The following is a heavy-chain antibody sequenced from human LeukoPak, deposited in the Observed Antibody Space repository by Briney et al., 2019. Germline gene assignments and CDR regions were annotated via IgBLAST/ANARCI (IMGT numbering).Heavy chain of an antibody. CDR3: ARGVVVVPAARWFDP. CDR1: GFTFSSYS. CDR2: ISSSSSYI. V-gene: IGHV3-21*01. J-gene: IGHJ5*02. Sequence: GGSLRLSCAASGFTFSSYSMNWVPQAPGKGLEWVSSISSSSSYIYYADSVKGRFTISRDNAKNSLYLQMNSLRGEDMAVYYCARGVVVVPAARWFDPWGQGTLVTVSS. D-gene: IGHD2-2*01.